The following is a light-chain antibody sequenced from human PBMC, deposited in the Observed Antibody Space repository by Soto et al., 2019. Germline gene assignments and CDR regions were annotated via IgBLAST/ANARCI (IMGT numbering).Light chain of an antibody. V-gene: IGLV2-14*01. CDR3: TSYTGSSTHV. Sequence: HSALTQPASVSGSPGQSITISCTGTSSDVGGYNYVSWYQQHPGKAPKLMIYDVSNRPSGVSNRFSGSKSGNTASLTISGLQAEDEADYYCTSYTGSSTHVFGTGTKLTVL. CDR2: DVS. CDR1: SSDVGGYNY. J-gene: IGLJ1*01.